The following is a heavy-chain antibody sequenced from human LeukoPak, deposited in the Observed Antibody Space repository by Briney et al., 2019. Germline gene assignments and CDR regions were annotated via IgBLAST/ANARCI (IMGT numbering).Heavy chain of an antibody. D-gene: IGHD6-13*01. J-gene: IGHJ6*03. CDR3: ARSGGYSSRGYYYYYMDV. V-gene: IGHV3-48*04. CDR2: ISSSSSTI. Sequence: PGGSLRLSCAASGFTFSSYSMNWVRQAPGKGLEWVSYISSSSSTIYYADSVKGRFTISRDNAKNTLYLQMNSLRAEDTAVYYCARSGGYSSRGYYYYYMDVWGKGTTVTISS. CDR1: GFTFSSYS.